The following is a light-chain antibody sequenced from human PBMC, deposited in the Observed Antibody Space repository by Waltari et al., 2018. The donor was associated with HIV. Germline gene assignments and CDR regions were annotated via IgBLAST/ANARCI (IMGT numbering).Light chain of an antibody. V-gene: IGLV2-8*01. CDR2: DVS. CDR3: SSYAGSNNLL. Sequence: QSALTQPPSASGSPGQSVTISCTGTSSDVGSYNYVSWYQQHPGKAPRLIIYDVSQRPSGVPERFSGSKSGNTASLTVSGLQAEDEADYYCSSYAGSNNLLFGGGTKLTVL. CDR1: SSDVGSYNY. J-gene: IGLJ2*01.